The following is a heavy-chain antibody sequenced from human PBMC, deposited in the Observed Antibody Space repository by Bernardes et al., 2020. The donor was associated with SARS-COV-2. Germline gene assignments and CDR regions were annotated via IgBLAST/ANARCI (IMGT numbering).Heavy chain of an antibody. Sequence: GGSLRLSCAASGFTFSTYSMNWVRQAPGKGLEWVSSISSSSNYIYYADSVKGRFTISRDNAQNSLYLQMNSLRAEDTAVYYCARFAEPYCGGDCYSDYWGQGTLVTVSS. D-gene: IGHD2-21*01. CDR2: ISSSSNYI. CDR1: GFTFSTYS. CDR3: ARFAEPYCGGDCYSDY. J-gene: IGHJ4*02. V-gene: IGHV3-21*01.